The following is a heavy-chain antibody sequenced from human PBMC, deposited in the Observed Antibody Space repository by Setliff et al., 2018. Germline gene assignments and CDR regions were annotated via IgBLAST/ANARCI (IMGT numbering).Heavy chain of an antibody. J-gene: IGHJ4*02. V-gene: IGHV4-61*09. Sequence: TLSLTCTVSGDSISSRRNYWGWFRQPAGKELEWIGQIYTSWSTNYNPSLKSRVTISLDTSKNQFSLTLTSVTAADTAVYYCARGRAGHSGHWGQGTLVTVSS. CDR1: GDSISSRRNY. D-gene: IGHD6-19*01. CDR2: IYTSWST. CDR3: ARGRAGHSGH.